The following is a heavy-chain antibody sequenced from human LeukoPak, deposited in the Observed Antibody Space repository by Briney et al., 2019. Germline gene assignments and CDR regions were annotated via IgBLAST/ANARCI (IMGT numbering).Heavy chain of an antibody. CDR3: AREGFGYCSSTSCPPGQYYYYYYGMDV. CDR2: IWYDGSNK. V-gene: IGHV3-33*01. CDR1: GFTFSSYG. J-gene: IGHJ6*02. Sequence: GGSLRLSCAASGFTFSSYGMHWVRQAPGKGLEWVAVIWYDGSNKYYADSVKGRFTISRDNSKNTLYLQMDSLRAEDTAVYYCAREGFGYCSSTSCPPGQYYYYYYGMDVWGQGTTVTVSS. D-gene: IGHD2-2*01.